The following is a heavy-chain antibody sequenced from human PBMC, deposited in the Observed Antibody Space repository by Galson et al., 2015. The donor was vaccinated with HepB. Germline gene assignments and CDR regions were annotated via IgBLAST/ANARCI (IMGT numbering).Heavy chain of an antibody. Sequence: SLRLSCAASGFTFSSYGMHWVRQAPGKGLEWVAVIWYDGSNKYYADSVKGRFTISRDNSKNTLYLQMNSLRAEDTAVYYCARAVGVGATGYYYGMDVWGPGTTVTVSS. J-gene: IGHJ6*02. CDR3: ARAVGVGATGYYYGMDV. D-gene: IGHD1-26*01. CDR2: IWYDGSNK. CDR1: GFTFSSYG. V-gene: IGHV3-33*01.